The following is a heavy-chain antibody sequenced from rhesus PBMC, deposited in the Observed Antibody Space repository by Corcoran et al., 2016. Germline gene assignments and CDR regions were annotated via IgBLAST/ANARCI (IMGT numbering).Heavy chain of an antibody. V-gene: IGHV4-65*01. D-gene: IGHD3-34*01. Sequence: QVQRQESGPGLVKPSETVSLTCAVSGGSVSSSNWWSWIRQHPGIGLEWIGYISGSSGNTYYNPSLKRRFNITTDTSKNQFSLKLSSVTTADTSVYYCARFSDWGDYYPLFDYRVQGVLVTVSS. CDR2: ISGSSGNT. CDR3: ARFSDWGDYYPLFDY. J-gene: IGHJ4*01. CDR1: GGSVSSSNW.